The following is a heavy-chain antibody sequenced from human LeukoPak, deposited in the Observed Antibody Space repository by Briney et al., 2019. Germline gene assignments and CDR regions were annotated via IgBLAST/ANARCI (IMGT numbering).Heavy chain of an antibody. CDR3: ARLTNCTLQI. Sequence: SESLHLPCAVSGGSFRSYYWSWIRQPPGKGLEWIGYIYYSGSTSYNPSLKSRVTISLDPSKNQFSLRLSSVTAADTAVYYCARLTNCTLQIWAQRTKVTVSS. CDR1: GGSFRSYY. D-gene: IGHD2-8*01. V-gene: IGHV4-59*08. CDR2: IYYSGST. J-gene: IGHJ3*02.